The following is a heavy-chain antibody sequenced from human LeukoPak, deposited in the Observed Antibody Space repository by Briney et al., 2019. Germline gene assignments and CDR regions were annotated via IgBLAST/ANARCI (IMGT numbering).Heavy chain of an antibody. CDR3: ARDRSLSGMATITDY. CDR1: GLTFSSYA. V-gene: IGHV3-30*04. Sequence: GVTLSLSCAASGLTFSSYAMHWVRPAPGKGLEWVAVISYDGSNKYDADSVKGRFTISRDNSKNTLYLQMNSLRAEDTAVYYCARDRSLSGMATITDYWGQGTLVTVSS. J-gene: IGHJ4*02. D-gene: IGHD5-24*01. CDR2: ISYDGSNK.